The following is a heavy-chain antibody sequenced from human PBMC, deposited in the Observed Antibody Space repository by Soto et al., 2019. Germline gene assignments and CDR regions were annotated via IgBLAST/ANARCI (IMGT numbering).Heavy chain of an antibody. CDR3: ARGMAVRGSYGLDV. CDR2: IYHNGIT. CDR1: GASSSRGGSS. D-gene: IGHD3-10*01. V-gene: IGHV4-30-2*01. J-gene: IGHJ6*02. Sequence: QLQLQESGPGLVKPSQTLSLTCAVSGASSSRGGSSWSWIRQAPGKGLEWIGYIYHNGITNYNPSLKSRVTISVAKYQNQFSLCLNFVSAADTAVYYCARGMAVRGSYGLDVWGQGTPVTVSS.